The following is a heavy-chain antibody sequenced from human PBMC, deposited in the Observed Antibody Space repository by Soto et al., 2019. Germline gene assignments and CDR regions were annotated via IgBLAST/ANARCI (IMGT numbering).Heavy chain of an antibody. CDR3: ARLGAYYQSLDP. D-gene: IGHD2-21*01. CDR1: GGSFSPNY. Sequence: QVQLQESGPGLVKPSETLSLTCSISGGSFSPNYWAWFRQSPGKGLEWIGYIYYAGTTSYNPSLKRLVPLSLESSKNQFSLTLSSVTASDTAVYYCARLGAYYQSLDPWGQGALVTVSS. CDR2: IYYAGTT. V-gene: IGHV4-59*08. J-gene: IGHJ5*02.